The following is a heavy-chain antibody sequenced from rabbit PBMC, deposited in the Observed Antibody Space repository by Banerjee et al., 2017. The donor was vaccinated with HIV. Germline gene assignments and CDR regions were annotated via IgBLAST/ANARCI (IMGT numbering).Heavy chain of an antibody. V-gene: IGHV1S40*01. Sequence: QSLEESGGGLVKPGASLTLTCTASGFDLSSYHYMCWVRQAPGKGLESVACIITSSGSIWYASWAKGRFTISKTSSTTVTLQMTSLTDADTATYFCARDGAYASSSGAYTPEWLDLRGPGTLVTVS. CDR3: ARDGAYASSSGAYTPEWLDL. D-gene: IGHD1-1*01. CDR1: GFDLSSYHY. J-gene: IGHJ5*01. CDR2: IITSSGSI.